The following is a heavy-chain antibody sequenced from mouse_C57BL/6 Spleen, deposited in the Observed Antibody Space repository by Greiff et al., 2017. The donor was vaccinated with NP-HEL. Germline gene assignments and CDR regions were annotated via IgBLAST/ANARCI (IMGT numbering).Heavy chain of an antibody. CDR1: GYAFTNYL. V-gene: IGHV1-54*01. Sequence: QVQLQQSGAELVRPGTSVKVSCKASGYAFTNYLIEWVKQRPGQGLEWIGVINPGRGGTNYNEKFKGKATLTADKSSSTAYMQLSSLTSEDSAVYFCARCHSKRYFDYWGQGTTLTVSS. CDR3: ARCHSKRYFDY. CDR2: INPGRGGT. D-gene: IGHD2-5*01. J-gene: IGHJ2*01.